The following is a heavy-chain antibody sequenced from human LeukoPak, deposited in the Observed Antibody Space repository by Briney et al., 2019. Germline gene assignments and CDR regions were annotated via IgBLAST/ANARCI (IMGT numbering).Heavy chain of an antibody. J-gene: IGHJ3*02. V-gene: IGHV3-21*01. CDR1: GFTFSSYS. D-gene: IGHD6-13*01. Sequence: GGSLRLSCAASGFTFSSYSMNWVRQAPGKGLEWVSSISSSSSCIYYADSVKGRFTISRDNAKNSLYLQMNSLRAEDTAVYYCARGEQQLTHDAFDIWGQGTMVTVSS. CDR3: ARGEQQLTHDAFDI. CDR2: ISSSSSCI.